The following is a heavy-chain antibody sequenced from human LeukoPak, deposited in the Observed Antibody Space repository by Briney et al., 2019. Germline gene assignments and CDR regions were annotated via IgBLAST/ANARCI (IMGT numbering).Heavy chain of an antibody. CDR3: ARAAGAAEIDY. D-gene: IGHD6-13*01. CDR1: GGSISSYY. CDR2: IYYSGST. J-gene: IGHJ4*02. V-gene: IGHV4-59*01. Sequence: TSETLSLTCTVSGGSISSYYWSWIRQPPGKGLEWIGYIYYSGSTNYNPSLKSRVTISVDTSKNQFSLKLSSVTAADTAVYYCARAAGAAEIDYWGQGTLVTVSS.